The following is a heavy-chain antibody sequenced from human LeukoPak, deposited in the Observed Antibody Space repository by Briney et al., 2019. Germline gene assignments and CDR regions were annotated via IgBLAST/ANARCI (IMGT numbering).Heavy chain of an antibody. CDR1: GFTFSSYW. Sequence: GGSLRLSCAASGFTFSSYWMHWVRQAPGKGLVWVSRINSDGSSTSYADSVKGRFTISRDNAKNTLYLQMNSLRAEDTAVYYCAREVSGDFWSGHYTPGTFDYWGQGTLVTVSS. CDR2: INSDGSST. D-gene: IGHD3-3*01. J-gene: IGHJ4*02. V-gene: IGHV3-74*01. CDR3: AREVSGDFWSGHYTPGTFDY.